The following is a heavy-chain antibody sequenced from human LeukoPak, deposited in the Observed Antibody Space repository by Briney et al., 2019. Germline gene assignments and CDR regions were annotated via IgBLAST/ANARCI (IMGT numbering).Heavy chain of an antibody. CDR1: GGSISSGDYY. CDR3: ARATKIRIAAAGTSYYFDY. J-gene: IGHJ4*02. V-gene: IGHV4-61*08. Sequence: PSQTLSLTCTVSGGSISSGDYYWSWIRQPPGKGLEWIGYIYYSGSTNYNPSPKSRVTISVDTSKNQFSLKLSSVTAADTAVYYCARATKIRIAAAGTSYYFDYWGQGTLVTVSS. D-gene: IGHD6-13*01. CDR2: IYYSGST.